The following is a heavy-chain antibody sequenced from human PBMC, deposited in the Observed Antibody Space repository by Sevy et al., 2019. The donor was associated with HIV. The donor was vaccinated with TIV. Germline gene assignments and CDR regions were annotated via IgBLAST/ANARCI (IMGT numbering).Heavy chain of an antibody. J-gene: IGHJ4*02. CDR1: GFTFSSYS. V-gene: IGHV3-21*01. CDR2: ISSSSSYI. CDR3: ARDLWPISGSYHQDY. D-gene: IGHD3-16*02. Sequence: GGSLRLSCAASGFTFSSYSMNWVRQAPGKGLEWVSSISSSSSYIYYADSVKGRFTISRDNAKNSLYLQMNGLRAEDTAVYYCARDLWPISGSYHQDYWGQGTLVTVSS.